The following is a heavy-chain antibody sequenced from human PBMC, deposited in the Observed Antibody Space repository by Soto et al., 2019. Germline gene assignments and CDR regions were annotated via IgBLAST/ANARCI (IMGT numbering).Heavy chain of an antibody. CDR1: LVSSSIYT. J-gene: IGHJ3*02. V-gene: IGHV3-64*01. Sequence: ERRLGESGGGLFQTLGALRLSSAESLVSSSIYTMHCGRQAPGGGLEYVSAISSNGGSTYYANSVKGRFTISRDNSKNTLYLQMGSLRAEDMAVYYCARDGCGGDCYSAYAFDIWGQGTMVTVSS. CDR3: ARDGCGGDCYSAYAFDI. D-gene: IGHD2-21*02. CDR2: ISSNGGST.